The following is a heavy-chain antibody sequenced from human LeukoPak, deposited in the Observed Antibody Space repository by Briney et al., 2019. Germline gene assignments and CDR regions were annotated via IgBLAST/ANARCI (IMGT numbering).Heavy chain of an antibody. V-gene: IGHV4-34*01. J-gene: IGHJ4*02. CDR1: GGSFSGYY. Sequence: SETLSLTCAVYGGSFSGYYWSWIRQSPGKGLEWIGEINHSGSTKYNPSLKNRVTISVDTSKNQFSLKLSSVTAADTAVYYCAREGGLRYFDWLFDYFDYWGQGTLVTVSS. CDR3: AREGGLRYFDWLFDYFDY. D-gene: IGHD3-9*01. CDR2: INHSGST.